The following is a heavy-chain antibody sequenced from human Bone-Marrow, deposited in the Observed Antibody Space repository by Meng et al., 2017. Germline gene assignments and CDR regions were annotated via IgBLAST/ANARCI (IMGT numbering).Heavy chain of an antibody. D-gene: IGHD5-18*01. J-gene: IGHJ4*02. CDR1: GGSFSGYY. CDR2: INHSGST. CDR3: ARGSWLQLWLQDY. Sequence: QPWGAGLLKPSETLSLPCAVLGGSFSGYYWSWIRQPPGKGLEWIGEINHSGSTNYNPSLKSRVTISVDTSKNQFSLKLSSVTAADTAVYYCARGSWLQLWLQDYWGQGTLVTVSS. V-gene: IGHV4-34*01.